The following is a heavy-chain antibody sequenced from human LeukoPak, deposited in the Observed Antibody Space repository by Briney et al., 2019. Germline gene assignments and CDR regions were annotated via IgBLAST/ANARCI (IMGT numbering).Heavy chain of an antibody. CDR1: GYTLTELS. Sequence: ASVKVSCKVSGYTLTELSMHWVRQAPGKGLEWMGGFDPEDGETIYAQKFQGRVTMTEDTSTDTAYMELSSLRSEDTAVYYCATDSISGSFPSFDYWGQGTLVTVSS. D-gene: IGHD1-26*01. V-gene: IGHV1-24*01. J-gene: IGHJ4*02. CDR2: FDPEDGET. CDR3: ATDSISGSFPSFDY.